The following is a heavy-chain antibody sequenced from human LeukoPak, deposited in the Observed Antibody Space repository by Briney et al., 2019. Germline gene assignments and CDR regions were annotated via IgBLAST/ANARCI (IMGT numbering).Heavy chain of an antibody. V-gene: IGHV3-23*01. J-gene: IGHJ4*02. Sequence: GGSLRLSCAASGFSLSSYAMSWVRQAPGKGLEWVSAISSSDDGTYHAGSVRGRFTISRDSSKNTLYLQMNNLRTEDTAVYYCATYNWEYEADYWGQGTLVTVSS. CDR3: ATYNWEYEADY. CDR1: GFSLSSYA. CDR2: ISSSDDGT. D-gene: IGHD1-20*01.